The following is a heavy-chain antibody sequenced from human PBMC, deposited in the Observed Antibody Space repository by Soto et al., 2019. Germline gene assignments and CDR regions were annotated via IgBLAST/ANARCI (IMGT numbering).Heavy chain of an antibody. V-gene: IGHV3-21*02. Sequence: EVQLVESGGRLVKPGESLRLSCVASGFTFSYYTMNWVRQAPWKGLEWVSAISSSSSHKYSADSVRGRFTFSRDNANNSLYLQMNNLRVDDTAIYDCARLRSDAVDICGQGTLFTVSS. J-gene: IGHJ3*02. CDR1: GFTFSYYT. D-gene: IGHD4-17*01. CDR2: ISSSSSHK. CDR3: ARLRSDAVDI.